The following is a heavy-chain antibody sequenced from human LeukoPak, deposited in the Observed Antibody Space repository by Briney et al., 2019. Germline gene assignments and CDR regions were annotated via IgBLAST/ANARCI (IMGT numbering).Heavy chain of an antibody. V-gene: IGHV3-20*04. D-gene: IGHD3-3*01. Sequence: GGSLRPSCAASGFTFDSYGMSWVRQVPGKGLEWVSSINGNGGSTAYTDSVKGRFTISRDNAKNSLYLQMNSLRVEDTAFYYCVRHDFWSGFKGGDYWGQGTLVTVSS. CDR1: GFTFDSYG. CDR3: VRHDFWSGFKGGDY. J-gene: IGHJ4*02. CDR2: INGNGGST.